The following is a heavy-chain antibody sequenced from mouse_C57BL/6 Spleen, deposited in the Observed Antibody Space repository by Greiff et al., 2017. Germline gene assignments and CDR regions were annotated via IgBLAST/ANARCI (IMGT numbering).Heavy chain of an antibody. CDR2: IDPEDGDT. V-gene: IGHV14-1*01. CDR1: GFNIKDYY. Sequence: VQLQQSGAELVRPGASVKLSCTASGFNIKDYYMHWVKQRPEQGLEWIGRIDPEDGDTEYATKFQGKATMTADTSSNTAYLQLSSLTSEDTAVYYCTNYYDYDVRYFDVWGTGTTVTVSS. J-gene: IGHJ1*03. CDR3: TNYYDYDVRYFDV. D-gene: IGHD2-4*01.